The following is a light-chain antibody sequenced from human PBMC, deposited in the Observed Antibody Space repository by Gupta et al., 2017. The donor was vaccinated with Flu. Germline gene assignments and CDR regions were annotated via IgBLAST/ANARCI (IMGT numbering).Light chain of an antibody. CDR2: VNSDGSH. V-gene: IGLV4-69*01. Sequence: QVVLTQSPSASASLGASVKLTCTLSSGHSSYAIAWHQQQPEKGPRYLMKVNSDGSHTKGDGIPDRFSGSSSGAERYLTISSRQAEDEADYYCQTWGTGIRVFGGGTKLTVL. J-gene: IGLJ3*02. CDR3: QTWGTGIRV. CDR1: SGHSSYA.